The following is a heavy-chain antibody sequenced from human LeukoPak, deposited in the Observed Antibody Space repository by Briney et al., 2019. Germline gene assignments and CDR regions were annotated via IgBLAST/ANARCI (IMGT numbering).Heavy chain of an antibody. J-gene: IGHJ4*02. Sequence: GSLRLSCVPSGLTSSNYAVSWVRQAREKGLGRVAYITGSNSTTHFADSGKGRVDNSKNKAKNSLYLRMNSQRAEYTAVYCCASDRVCWGQGTLVTVSS. V-gene: IGHV3-48*01. CDR1: GLTSSNYA. CDR2: ITGSNSTT. CDR3: ASDRVC.